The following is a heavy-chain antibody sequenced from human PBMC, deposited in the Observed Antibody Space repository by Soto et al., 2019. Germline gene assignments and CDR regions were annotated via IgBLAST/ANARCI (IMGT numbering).Heavy chain of an antibody. D-gene: IGHD3-10*01. J-gene: IGHJ4*02. CDR2: MNPNTGNT. V-gene: IGHV1-8*02. CDR3: ARGFSSYSVH. Sequence: QVQLVQSGAEVKEPGASVRVSCKAYGYTFTDYDINWVRQAAGQGPEWMGWMNPNTGNTAYAQKFQGRLTLTRDTSIGTAYLDLRSLTSEDTAVYYCARGFSSYSVHWAQGTLVTVSS. CDR1: GYTFTDYD.